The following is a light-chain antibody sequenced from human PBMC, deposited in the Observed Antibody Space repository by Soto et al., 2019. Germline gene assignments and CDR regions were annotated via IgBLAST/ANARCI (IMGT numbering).Light chain of an antibody. CDR3: QQYGSSPPFT. V-gene: IGKV3-20*01. Sequence: DIVLTQSPGTLSLSPGERATLSCRASQSVSSSYLAWYQQKPGQAPRLLIYGASSRATGIPDRFSGSGSGTDFTLTISRLEPEDLAVYYCQQYGSSPPFTVGPGTKVDIK. CDR1: QSVSSSY. J-gene: IGKJ3*01. CDR2: GAS.